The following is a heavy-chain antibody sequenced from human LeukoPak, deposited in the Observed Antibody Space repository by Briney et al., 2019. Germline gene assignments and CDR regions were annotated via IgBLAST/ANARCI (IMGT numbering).Heavy chain of an antibody. CDR2: ISGSSSRYI. V-gene: IGHV3-21*01. CDR1: GFTFNSYS. Sequence: GGSLRLSCAASGFTFNSYSMNWVRQAPGKGLEWVSCISGSSSRYIYYADSVKSRFTISTYNAKNSMYLQMNGLREEDMAVYYCARDCGDSYGYPTDYHYYYMDVWGKGTTVTVSS. CDR3: ARDCGDSYGYPTDYHYYYMDV. D-gene: IGHD5-18*01. J-gene: IGHJ6*03.